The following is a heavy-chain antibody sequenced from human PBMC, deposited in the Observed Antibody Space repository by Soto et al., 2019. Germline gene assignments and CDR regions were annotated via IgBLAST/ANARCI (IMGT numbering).Heavy chain of an antibody. V-gene: IGHV3-30-3*01. D-gene: IGHD2-15*01. J-gene: IGHJ6*02. CDR2: ISYDGSNK. CDR3: ARDHVVVVAATGKYYYYGMDV. CDR1: GFTFSSYA. Sequence: PGGSLRLSCAASGFTFSSYAMHWVRQAPGKGLEWVAVISYDGSNKYYADSVKGRFTISRDNSKNTLYLQMNSLRAEDTAVYYCARDHVVVVAATGKYYYYGMDVWGQGTTVTVSS.